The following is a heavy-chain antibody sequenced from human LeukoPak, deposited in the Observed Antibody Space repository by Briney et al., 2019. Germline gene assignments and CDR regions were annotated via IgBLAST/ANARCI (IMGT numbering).Heavy chain of an antibody. D-gene: IGHD1/OR15-1a*01. V-gene: IGHV3-64D*06. CDR1: GFTFSSYA. J-gene: IGHJ4*02. Sequence: PGGSLRLSCSASGFTFSSYAMHWVRQAPGKGLEYVSGINSDDDSTSYADSLKDGFTIFRDNSKNTLYLQMSSLKTEDTAVYYCVKDRGGITRDFDYWGQGTLVTVSS. CDR3: VKDRGGITRDFDY. CDR2: INSDDDST.